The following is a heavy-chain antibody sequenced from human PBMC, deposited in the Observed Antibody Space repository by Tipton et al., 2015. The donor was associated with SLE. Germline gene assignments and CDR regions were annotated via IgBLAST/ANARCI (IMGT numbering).Heavy chain of an antibody. CDR1: GFTFSSYS. V-gene: IGHV3-21*03. CDR2: ISSINSDI. J-gene: IGHJ6*02. D-gene: IGHD3-3*01. CDR3: AMGMITIFGMSV. Sequence: SLRLSCAASGFTFSSYSMNWVRQAPGKGLEWVSSISSINSDIYYADSVKGRFTISRDTAKNSLYLQMSSLRAEDTAVYYCAMGMITIFGMSVWGQGTTVSVSS.